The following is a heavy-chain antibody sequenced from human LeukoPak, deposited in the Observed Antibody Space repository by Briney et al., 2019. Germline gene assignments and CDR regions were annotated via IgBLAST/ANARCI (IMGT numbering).Heavy chain of an antibody. CDR2: INHSGST. Sequence: SETLSLTCAVYGGSFSGYYWSWIRQPPGKGLEWIGEINHSGSTNYNPSLKSRVTISVDTSKNQFSLKLSSVTAADTAVYYCARGNLGWLQFRDPNSNPLNNEYGMDVWGQGTTVTVSS. V-gene: IGHV4-34*01. CDR1: GGSFSGYY. D-gene: IGHD5-24*01. J-gene: IGHJ6*02. CDR3: ARGNLGWLQFRDPNSNPLNNEYGMDV.